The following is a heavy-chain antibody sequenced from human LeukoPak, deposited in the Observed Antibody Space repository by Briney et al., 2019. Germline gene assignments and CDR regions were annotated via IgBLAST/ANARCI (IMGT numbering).Heavy chain of an antibody. CDR2: MNPNSGNT. J-gene: IGHJ3*02. D-gene: IGHD2-2*01. CDR1: GYTFTSYD. V-gene: IGHV1-8*01. CDR3: ARDFVVVPAAMEAFDI. Sequence: ASVKVSCKASGYTFTSYDINWVRQATGQGLEWMGWMNPNSGNTGYAQKFQGRVTLTRNTSMSTAYMVLSSLRSDDTAVYYCARDFVVVPAAMEAFDIWGQGTMVTVSS.